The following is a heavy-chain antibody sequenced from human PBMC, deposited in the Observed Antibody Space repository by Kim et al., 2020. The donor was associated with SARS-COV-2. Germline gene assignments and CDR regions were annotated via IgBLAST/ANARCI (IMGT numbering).Heavy chain of an antibody. CDR2: IKQDGSEK. Sequence: GGSLRLSCAASGFTFSSYWMSWVRQAPGKGLEWVANIKQDGSEKYYVDSVKGRFTISRDNAKNSLYLQMNSLRAEDTAVYYCARDDVVERPFAPHYYYYGMDVWGQGTTVTVSS. J-gene: IGHJ6*02. V-gene: IGHV3-7*01. D-gene: IGHD1-1*01. CDR3: ARDDVVERPFAPHYYYYGMDV. CDR1: GFTFSSYW.